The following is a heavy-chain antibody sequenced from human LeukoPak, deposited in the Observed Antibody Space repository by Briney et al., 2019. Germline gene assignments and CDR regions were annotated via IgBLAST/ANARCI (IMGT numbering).Heavy chain of an antibody. D-gene: IGHD6-19*01. V-gene: IGHV4-61*02. Sequence: SETLSLTCTVSGGSISSGSYYWSWIRQPAGKGLEWIGRIYTSGSTNYNPSLKSRVTISVDTSKNQFSLKLSSVTAADTAVYYCARLTGYSSGWPYYYYYMDVWGKGATVTVSS. CDR1: GGSISSGSYY. CDR2: IYTSGST. J-gene: IGHJ6*03. CDR3: ARLTGYSSGWPYYYYYMDV.